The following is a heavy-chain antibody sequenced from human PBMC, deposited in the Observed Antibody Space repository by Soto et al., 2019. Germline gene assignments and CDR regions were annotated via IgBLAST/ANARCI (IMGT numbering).Heavy chain of an antibody. CDR3: ARDKEGTEKWLVSPVGAFDL. CDR1: GYTFTSYG. Sequence: QVQLVQSGAEVKKPGASVKVSCKASGYTFTSYGISWVRQAPGQGLEWMGWISAYNGNTNYAQKLQGRVTMTTDTTTSTGYRELRSLRSDDTAVYYCARDKEGTEKWLVSPVGAFDLWGPGTMVTVSS. D-gene: IGHD6-19*01. V-gene: IGHV1-18*01. CDR2: ISAYNGNT. J-gene: IGHJ3*01.